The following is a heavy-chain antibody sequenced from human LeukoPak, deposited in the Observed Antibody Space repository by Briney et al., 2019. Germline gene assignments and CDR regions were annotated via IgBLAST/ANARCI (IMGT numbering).Heavy chain of an antibody. CDR1: GFTFSSYG. CDR2: IRYDGSKK. Sequence: GGSLRLSCAASGFTFSSYGMHWVRQAPGKGLEWVAFIRYDGSKKYYADSVKGRFTISRDNSKNTLYLQMNSLRAEDTAVYYCARDTAAAGYFDYWGQGTLVTVSS. CDR3: ARDTAAAGYFDY. V-gene: IGHV3-30*02. J-gene: IGHJ4*02. D-gene: IGHD6-13*01.